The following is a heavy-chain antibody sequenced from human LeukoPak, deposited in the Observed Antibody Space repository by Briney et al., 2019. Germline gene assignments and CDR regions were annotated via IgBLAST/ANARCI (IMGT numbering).Heavy chain of an antibody. CDR1: GFTFSSYG. Sequence: PGGSLRLSCAASGFTFSSYGMHWVRQAPGKGLEWVAVISYDGSNKYYADSVKGRFTISRDNSKNTLYLQMNSLRAEDTAEYYCAKDIVDTAMGGLFDYWGQGTLVTVSS. V-gene: IGHV3-30*18. CDR3: AKDIVDTAMGGLFDY. CDR2: ISYDGSNK. D-gene: IGHD5-18*01. J-gene: IGHJ4*02.